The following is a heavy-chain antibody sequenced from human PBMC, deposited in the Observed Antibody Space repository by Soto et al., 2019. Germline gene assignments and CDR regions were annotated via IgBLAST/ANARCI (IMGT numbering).Heavy chain of an antibody. D-gene: IGHD2-2*01. CDR3: ASVVVPAVGPDYYYYYYMDV. CDR1: GGSISSYY. CDR2: IYYSGST. J-gene: IGHJ6*03. Sequence: SETLSLTCTVSGGSISSYYWSWIRQPPGKGLEWIGYIYYSGSTNYNPSLKSRVTISVDTSKNQFSLKLSSVTAADTAVYYCASVVVPAVGPDYYYYYYMDVWGKGTTVTVSS. V-gene: IGHV4-59*08.